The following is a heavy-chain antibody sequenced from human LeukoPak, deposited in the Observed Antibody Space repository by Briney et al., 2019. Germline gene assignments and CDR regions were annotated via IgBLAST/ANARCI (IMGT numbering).Heavy chain of an antibody. CDR1: GGTFTSYA. CDR2: MNPNSGNT. CDR3: ARDLRIRSSGYYIY. D-gene: IGHD3-22*01. J-gene: IGHJ4*02. Sequence: ASVKVSCKASGGTFTSYAFSWVRQAPGQGLEWMGWMNPNSGNTGYAQKFQGRVTMTRNTSISTAYMELSSLRSEDTAVYYCARDLRIRSSGYYIYWGQGTLVTVSS. V-gene: IGHV1-8*02.